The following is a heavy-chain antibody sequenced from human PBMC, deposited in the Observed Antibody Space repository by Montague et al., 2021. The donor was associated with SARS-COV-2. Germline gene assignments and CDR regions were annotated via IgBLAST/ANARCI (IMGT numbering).Heavy chain of an antibody. D-gene: IGHD6-19*01. CDR1: GGSIISYY. J-gene: IGHJ4*02. Sequence: SETLSLTCTVSGGSIISYYWSWIRQYPGKRLEWIGYIHSTGSSDYNPSLESRVTMSIDMSKNQFSLNLTSVTAADTAVYYCARRGGWPYFDFWSQGTLVTVSS. CDR3: ARRGGWPYFDF. CDR2: IHSTGSS. V-gene: IGHV4-59*08.